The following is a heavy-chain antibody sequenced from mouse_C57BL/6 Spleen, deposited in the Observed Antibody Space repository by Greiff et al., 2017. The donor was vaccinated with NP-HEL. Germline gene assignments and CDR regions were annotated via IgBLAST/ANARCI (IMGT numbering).Heavy chain of an antibody. CDR2: INPYNGGT. D-gene: IGHD1-1*01. J-gene: IGHJ2*01. V-gene: IGHV1-19*01. Sequence: EVQLQESGPVLVKPGASVKMSCKASGYTFTDYYMNWVKQSHGKSLEWIGVINPYNGGTSYNQKFKGKATLTVDKSSSTAYMELSSLTSEDSAVYYCASYYYGSSYIDYWGQGTTLTVSS. CDR3: ASYYYGSSYIDY. CDR1: GYTFTDYY.